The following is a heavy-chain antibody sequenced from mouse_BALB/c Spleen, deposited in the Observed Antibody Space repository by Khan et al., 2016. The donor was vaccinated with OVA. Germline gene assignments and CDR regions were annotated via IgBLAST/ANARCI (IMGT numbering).Heavy chain of an antibody. V-gene: IGHV2-6-5*01. J-gene: IGHJ4*01. D-gene: IGHD2-10*02. CDR3: AKGVWSYYFALDY. CDR1: GFSLTDYG. CDR2: IWGGGTT. Sequence: QMQLEESGPGLVAPSQNLSITYTVSGFSLTDYGVSWIRQPPGKGLEWLGVIWGGGTTYYNSALKSRLSISKDNSKSQVFLKMNSLQTDDTAMYYCAKGVWSYYFALDYWGQGTSVTVSS.